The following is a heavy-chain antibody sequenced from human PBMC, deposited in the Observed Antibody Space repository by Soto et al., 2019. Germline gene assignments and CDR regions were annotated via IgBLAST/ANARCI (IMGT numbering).Heavy chain of an antibody. D-gene: IGHD3-3*01. Sequence: ASVKVSCKASGYTFTSYYMHWVRQAPGQGLEWMGIMNPNGGNTGYAQKFQGRVTMTRNTSISTAYMELSSLRSEDMAVYYCARGDPITIFGVAIPDYYYYYMDVWGKGTTVNVSS. V-gene: IGHV1-8*02. CDR3: ARGDPITIFGVAIPDYYYYYMDV. CDR2: MNPNGGNT. J-gene: IGHJ6*03. CDR1: GYTFTSYY.